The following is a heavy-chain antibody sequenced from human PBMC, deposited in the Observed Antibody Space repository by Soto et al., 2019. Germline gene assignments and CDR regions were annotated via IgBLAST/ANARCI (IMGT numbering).Heavy chain of an antibody. CDR2: IYPGDSDT. Sequence: GESLKISCKGSGYSFTSYWIGWVRQMPGKGLEWMGIIYPGDSDTRYSPSFQGQVTISADKSISTAYLQWSSLKASDTAMYYCARRISVGDTAMVTWIDYWGQGTLVTVSS. D-gene: IGHD5-18*01. CDR1: GYSFTSYW. CDR3: ARRISVGDTAMVTWIDY. J-gene: IGHJ4*02. V-gene: IGHV5-51*01.